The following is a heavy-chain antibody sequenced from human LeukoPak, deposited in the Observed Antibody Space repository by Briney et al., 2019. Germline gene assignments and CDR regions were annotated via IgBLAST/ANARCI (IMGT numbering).Heavy chain of an antibody. Sequence: GASVKVSCKASGCTFTSYGISWVRQAPGQGLEWMGWISAYNGNTNYAQKLQGRVTMTTDTSTSTAYMELRSLRSDDTAVYYCARIWTAAGTTPFDYWGQGTLVTVSS. J-gene: IGHJ4*02. D-gene: IGHD6-13*01. V-gene: IGHV1-18*01. CDR1: GCTFTSYG. CDR3: ARIWTAAGTTPFDY. CDR2: ISAYNGNT.